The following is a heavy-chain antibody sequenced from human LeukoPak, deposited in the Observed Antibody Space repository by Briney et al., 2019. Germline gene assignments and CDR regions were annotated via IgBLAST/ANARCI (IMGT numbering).Heavy chain of an antibody. J-gene: IGHJ4*02. V-gene: IGHV4-59*01. Sequence: SETLSLTCTVSGDSLSNYYWSWIRQPPGKGLEWIGYIYYSGSTKYNPSLKSRVTVSVDPSKNQFSLKLSSVTAADTAVYYCARLVYYGSGSYYYFDYWGQGTLVTVSS. CDR2: IYYSGST. D-gene: IGHD3-10*01. CDR3: ARLVYYGSGSYYYFDY. CDR1: GDSLSNYY.